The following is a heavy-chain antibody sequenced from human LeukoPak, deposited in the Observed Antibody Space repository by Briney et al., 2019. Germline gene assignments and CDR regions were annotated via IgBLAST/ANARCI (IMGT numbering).Heavy chain of an antibody. CDR3: ARDGGYSGYGPVGATFLDYYYYMDV. CDR2: IIPIFGTA. CDR1: GGTFSSYA. Sequence: GSSVKVSFKASGGTFSSYAISWVRQAPGQGLEWMGGIIPIFGTANYAQKFQGRVTITTDESTSTAYMELSSLRSEDTAVYYCARDGGYSGYGPVGATFLDYYYYMDVWGKGTTVTVSS. D-gene: IGHD5-12*01. V-gene: IGHV1-69*05. J-gene: IGHJ6*03.